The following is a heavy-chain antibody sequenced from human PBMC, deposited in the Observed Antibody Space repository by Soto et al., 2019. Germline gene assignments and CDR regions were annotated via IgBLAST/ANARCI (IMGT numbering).Heavy chain of an antibody. D-gene: IGHD4-4*01. CDR2: IYHSGTT. CDR1: GYSIGSSYH. V-gene: IGHV4-38-2*01. CDR3: AGGRDDYNGWYFDL. J-gene: IGHJ2*01. Sequence: SETLSLTCAVSGYSIGSSYHWGWIRQPPGKGLEWFGNIYHSGTTYYNPSLESRVTISVDTSNNQFSLKLSSVTAADTAIYYCAGGRDDYNGWYFDLWGRGTLVNVSS.